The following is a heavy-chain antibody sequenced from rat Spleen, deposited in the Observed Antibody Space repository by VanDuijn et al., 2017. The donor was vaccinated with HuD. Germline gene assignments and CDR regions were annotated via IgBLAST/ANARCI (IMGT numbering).Heavy chain of an antibody. D-gene: IGHD1-2*01. V-gene: IGHV2S63*01. CDR2: IWAGGST. CDR3: ARVGYSSYVRYFDY. Sequence: VPLKESGPGLVQPSQTLSLTCPVSGFSLTNFGVTWVRQPPGKGLEWMGVIWAGGSTADNSVFKSRLTISRDISKSQVFLNMNSLQTEDTATYYCARVGYSSYVRYFDYWGQGVMVTVSS. J-gene: IGHJ2*01. CDR1: GFSLTNFG.